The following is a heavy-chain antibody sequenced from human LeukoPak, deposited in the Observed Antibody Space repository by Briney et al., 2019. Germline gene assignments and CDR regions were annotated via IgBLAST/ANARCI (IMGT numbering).Heavy chain of an antibody. CDR3: ARGLAAAGTSYFDY. D-gene: IGHD6-13*01. CDR2: IYYSGST. J-gene: IGHJ4*02. V-gene: IGHV4-59*01. Sequence: SETLSPTCTVSGGSINSYYWSWIRQPPGKGLEWIGYIYYSGSTNYSPSLKGRVTISVDTSKNQFSLKLSSVTAADTAVYYCARGLAAAGTSYFDYWGQGTLVTVSS. CDR1: GGSINSYY.